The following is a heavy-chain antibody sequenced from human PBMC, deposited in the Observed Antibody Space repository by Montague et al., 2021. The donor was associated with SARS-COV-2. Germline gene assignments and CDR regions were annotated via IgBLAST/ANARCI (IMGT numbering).Heavy chain of an antibody. Sequence: SETLSLTCTVSGGSINSTTYYWAWLRQPPGQGLVWIGSVYYTGSNYYNPSLQIRVTMSVDTSKKQFSLKLSSVTAADTGVYYCARRFPSGYAFGRDAFDLWGQGTMVTVSS. J-gene: IGHJ3*01. D-gene: IGHD5-18*01. CDR1: GGSINSTTYY. V-gene: IGHV4-39*01. CDR2: VYYTGSN. CDR3: ARRFPSGYAFGRDAFDL.